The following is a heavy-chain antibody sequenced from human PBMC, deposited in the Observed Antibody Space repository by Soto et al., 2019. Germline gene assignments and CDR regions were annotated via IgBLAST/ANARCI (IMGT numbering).Heavy chain of an antibody. CDR3: ARPRGNSSSSEFKWFDP. J-gene: IGHJ5*02. Sequence: ASVKVSCKASGYTFTSYYMHWVRQAPGQGLEWMGIINPSGGSTSYAQKFQGRVTMTRDTSTSTVYMELSSLRSEDTAVYHCARPRGNSSSSEFKWFDPWGQGTLVTVSS. CDR1: GYTFTSYY. CDR2: INPSGGST. D-gene: IGHD6-6*01. V-gene: IGHV1-46*01.